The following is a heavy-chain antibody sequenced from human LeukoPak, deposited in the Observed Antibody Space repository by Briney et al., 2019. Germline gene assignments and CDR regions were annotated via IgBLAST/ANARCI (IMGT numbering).Heavy chain of an antibody. Sequence: SVKVSSKASGGTLSTYSISWVRQAPGQGLEWMGGIIPIFNTINYAQRFQGRVTLTADESTNTAYMELSSLRSEDTAVYYCARGLSRWSTPTSSYYYRMDVWGQGTTVAVSS. CDR3: ARGLSRWSTPTSSYYYRMDV. V-gene: IGHV1-69*13. D-gene: IGHD4-23*01. CDR1: GGTLSTYS. J-gene: IGHJ6*02. CDR2: IIPIFNTI.